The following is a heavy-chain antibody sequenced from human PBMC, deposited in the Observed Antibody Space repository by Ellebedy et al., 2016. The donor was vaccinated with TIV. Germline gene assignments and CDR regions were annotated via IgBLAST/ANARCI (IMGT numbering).Heavy chain of an antibody. D-gene: IGHD4-23*01. V-gene: IGHV3-23*01. J-gene: IGHJ4*02. CDR1: GFTFNTYA. Sequence: GGSLRLXXAASGFTFNTYAMTWVRQAPGKGLEWISTIGGLDTATHYADSVKGRFTISRDNSKNTVYLQMNSLRVEDTAAYYCARDANSGGGQTWGWGQGTLVTVSS. CDR3: ARDANSGGGQTWG. CDR2: IGGLDTAT.